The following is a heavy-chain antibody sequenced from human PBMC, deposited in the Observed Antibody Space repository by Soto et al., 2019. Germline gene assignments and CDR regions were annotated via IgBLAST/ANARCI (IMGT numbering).Heavy chain of an antibody. CDR3: ARGSNWFDP. V-gene: IGHV4-34*01. CDR1: GGSFSGYY. CDR2: INHSGST. Sequence: SETLSLTRAVHGGSFSGYYWSWIRQPPGKGLEWIGEINHSGSTNCNPSLKSRVTISVDTSKNQFSLKLSAVTAADTAVYYCARGSNWFDPWGQGTLVTVSS. J-gene: IGHJ5*02.